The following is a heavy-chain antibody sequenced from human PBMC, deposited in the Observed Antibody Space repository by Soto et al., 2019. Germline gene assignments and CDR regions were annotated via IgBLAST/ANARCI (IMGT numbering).Heavy chain of an antibody. CDR1: GGAIRSGNYY. J-gene: IGHJ4*02. CDR2: ISHSGTT. V-gene: IGHV4-30-4*01. Sequence: VQLQESGPRLVKPSQTLSLTCSVSGGAIRSGNYYWTWIRQSPGKGLEWLGHISHSGTTAYNPSLQTRATYSLDAAQNQLSLSLTSVTVADTALYFCARGRGLLLFDYWGQGAMVAVSS. CDR3: ARGRGLLLFDY. D-gene: IGHD2-21*02.